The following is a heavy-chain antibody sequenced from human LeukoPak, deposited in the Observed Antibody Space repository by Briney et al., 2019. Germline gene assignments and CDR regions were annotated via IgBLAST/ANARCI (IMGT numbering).Heavy chain of an antibody. CDR1: GFTFSSYS. CDR2: ISWNSGRI. D-gene: IGHD6-6*01. Sequence: GGSLRLSCAASGFTFSSYSMNWVRQGPGKGLEWVSGISWNSGRIGYADSVKGRFIISRDNAKNSLYLQMNSLRSEDTAFYYCAKATYSTSPGYYFDYWGQGTLVTVSS. J-gene: IGHJ4*02. V-gene: IGHV3-9*01. CDR3: AKATYSTSPGYYFDY.